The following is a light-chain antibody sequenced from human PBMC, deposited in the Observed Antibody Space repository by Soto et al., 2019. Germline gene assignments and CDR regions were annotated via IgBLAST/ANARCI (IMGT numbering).Light chain of an antibody. CDR2: SAT. V-gene: IGKV1-6*01. Sequence: AIQMTQSPTSLSASVGDRVIITFRASQDISKDLGWYQQKPGKAPKFLIYSATSTQSGVPSTFSGSGFGPDFTLTISSLQPEDFATYYCLQDHDYPRTFGQGTKVEF. J-gene: IGKJ1*01. CDR1: QDISKD. CDR3: LQDHDYPRT.